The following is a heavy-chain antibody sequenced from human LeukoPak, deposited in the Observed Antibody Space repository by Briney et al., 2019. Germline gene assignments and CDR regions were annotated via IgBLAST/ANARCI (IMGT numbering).Heavy chain of an antibody. D-gene: IGHD2-15*01. CDR2: MGSGSRYI. V-gene: IGHV3-21*06. Sequence: GGSLRLSCTASGFSFSTYAMTWVRQAPGKGLEWISSMGSGSRYIYYADSVRGRFTISRDNTKNSLYLLMNNLRAEDTAIYYCARDRPTGASRVFVVQWGQGTPVTVSS. J-gene: IGHJ4*02. CDR1: GFSFSTYA. CDR3: ARDRPTGASRVFVVQ.